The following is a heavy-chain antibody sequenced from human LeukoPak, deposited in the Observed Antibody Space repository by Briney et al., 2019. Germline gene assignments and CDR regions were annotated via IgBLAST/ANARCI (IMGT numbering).Heavy chain of an antibody. CDR2: IYPGDSDT. Sequence: GESLKISCKGSGYSFTNYWIAWVRQMPGKGLEWMGIIYPGDSDTRYSPSFQGQVTISADKSISTAYLQWSSLKASDTAMYYCARLGVVVTAINAFDIWGQGTMVTVSS. D-gene: IGHD2-21*02. J-gene: IGHJ3*02. CDR1: GYSFTNYW. V-gene: IGHV5-51*01. CDR3: ARLGVVVTAINAFDI.